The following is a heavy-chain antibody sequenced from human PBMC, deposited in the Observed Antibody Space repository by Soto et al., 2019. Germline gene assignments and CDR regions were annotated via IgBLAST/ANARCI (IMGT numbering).Heavy chain of an antibody. CDR3: ARGNGIVGGTTYFDY. D-gene: IGHD1-26*01. J-gene: IGHJ4*02. Sequence: SLRLSCAASGFTFSSHGIHWVRQAPGKGLEWVAGIWYEGINKYYAESVKGRFTISRDNSKNTVYLQMNSLRVGDTAVYYCARGNGIVGGTTYFDYWGQGTLVTVSS. V-gene: IGHV3-33*01. CDR1: GFTFSSHG. CDR2: IWYEGINK.